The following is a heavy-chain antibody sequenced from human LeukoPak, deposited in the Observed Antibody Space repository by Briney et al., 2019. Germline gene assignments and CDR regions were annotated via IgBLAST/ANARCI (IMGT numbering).Heavy chain of an antibody. CDR3: ARGRDSSGWYDAFDI. CDR2: ISYDGSNK. D-gene: IGHD6-19*01. V-gene: IGHV3-30-3*01. Sequence: KTGGSLRLSCAASGFTFSTYAMHWVRQAPGRGLEWVAIISYDGSNKYYADSVEGRFTISRDNSRNTLYLQMNSLRAEDTAVYYCARGRDSSGWYDAFDIWGQGTMVTVSS. CDR1: GFTFSTYA. J-gene: IGHJ3*02.